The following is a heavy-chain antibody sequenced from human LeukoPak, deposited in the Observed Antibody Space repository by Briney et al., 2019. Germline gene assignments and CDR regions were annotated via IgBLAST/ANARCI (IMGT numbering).Heavy chain of an antibody. V-gene: IGHV4-59*08. CDR2: IYYSGST. CDR1: GGSISSYY. J-gene: IGHJ3*02. D-gene: IGHD3-22*01. CDR3: ARRPAGYDSSGYYRDAFDI. Sequence: SETLSLTCTVSGGSISSYYWSWIRQPPGKGLEWIGYIYYSGSTNYNPSLKSRVTISVDTSKNQFSLKLSSVTAADTAVYYCARRPAGYDSSGYYRDAFDIWGQGTMVTVSS.